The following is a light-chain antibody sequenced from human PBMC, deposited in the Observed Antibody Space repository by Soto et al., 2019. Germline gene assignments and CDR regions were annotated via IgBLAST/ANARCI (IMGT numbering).Light chain of an antibody. CDR2: TTS. V-gene: IGKV3-20*01. Sequence: EIVLSQSPGTLSLSPGERATLSCRASQSISTSYVAWYQQRPGLAPRLLIHTTSSRATGVPDRFSGSGAGADFTLTISRLEPEDVGVYYCQQYGSSPYMYTFGQGTKLEIK. J-gene: IGKJ2*01. CDR3: QQYGSSPYMYT. CDR1: QSISTSY.